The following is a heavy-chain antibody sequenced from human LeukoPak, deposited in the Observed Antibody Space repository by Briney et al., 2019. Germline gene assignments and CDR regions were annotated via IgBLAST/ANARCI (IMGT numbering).Heavy chain of an antibody. CDR1: GGSISSGSYY. J-gene: IGHJ4*02. D-gene: IGHD3-10*01. CDR2: IYTDGGT. Sequence: SETLSLTCTVSGGSISSGSYYWSWIRQPAGKGLEWIGRIYTDGGTNYNPSLKSRVTMSVDTSKNHFSLRLSSVTAADTAVYYCARGPGSGTSEAFDYWGQGILVTVSS. CDR3: ARGPGSGTSEAFDY. V-gene: IGHV4-61*02.